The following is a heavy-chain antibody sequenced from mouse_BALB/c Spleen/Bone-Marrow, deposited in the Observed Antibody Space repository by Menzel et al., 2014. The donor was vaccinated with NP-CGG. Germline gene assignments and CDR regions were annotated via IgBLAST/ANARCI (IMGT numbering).Heavy chain of an antibody. J-gene: IGHJ4*01. CDR1: GFTFSSYG. V-gene: IGHV5-6*01. CDR3: ASTITTVVAEDAMDY. CDR2: ISSGGSYT. D-gene: IGHD1-1*01. Sequence: EVMLVESGGDLVKPGGSLKLSCAASGFTFSSYGMSWVRQTPDKRLEWVATISSGGSYTYYPDSVKGRFTISRDNAKNTLYLQMSSLKPEDTAMYYCASTITTVVAEDAMDYWGQGTSVTVSS.